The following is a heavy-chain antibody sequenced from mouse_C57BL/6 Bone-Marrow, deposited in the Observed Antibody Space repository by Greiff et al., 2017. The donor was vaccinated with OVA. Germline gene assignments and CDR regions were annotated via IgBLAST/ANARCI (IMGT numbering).Heavy chain of an antibody. V-gene: IGHV2-2*01. Sequence: VQLKESGPGLVQPSQSLSITCTVSGFSLTSYGVHWVRQSPGKGLEWLGVIWSGGSTDYNAAFISRLSISKDNSKSQVFFKMNSLQADDTAIYYCASPYDGYYQFAYWGQGTLVTVSA. D-gene: IGHD2-3*01. CDR1: GFSLTSYG. J-gene: IGHJ3*01. CDR3: ASPYDGYYQFAY. CDR2: IWSGGST.